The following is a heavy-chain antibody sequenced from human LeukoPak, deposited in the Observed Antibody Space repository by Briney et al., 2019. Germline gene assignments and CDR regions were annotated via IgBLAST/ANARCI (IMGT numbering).Heavy chain of an antibody. V-gene: IGHV4-39*01. CDR3: ARHNAYYYGSGSYSPIDY. D-gene: IGHD3-10*01. J-gene: IGHJ4*02. CDR2: IYYSGST. CDR1: GGSISSSSYY. Sequence: PSETLSLTCTVSGGSISSSSYYWGWIRQPPGKGLEWIGGIYYSGSTYYNPSLKSRVTISVDTSKNQFSLKLSSVTAADTAVYYCARHNAYYYGSGSYSPIDYWGQGTLVTVSS.